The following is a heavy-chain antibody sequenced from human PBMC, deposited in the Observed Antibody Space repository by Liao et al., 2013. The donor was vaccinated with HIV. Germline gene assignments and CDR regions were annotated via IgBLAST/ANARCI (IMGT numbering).Heavy chain of an antibody. V-gene: IGHV4-30-4*08. D-gene: IGHD5-18*01. CDR3: AGVSGYSYGYYGY. CDR2: IYHSGST. CDR1: GVSISSGDYY. J-gene: IGHJ4*02. Sequence: QVQLQESGPGLVKPSQTLSLTCTVSGVSISSGDYYWSWIRQPPGKGLEWIGYIYHSGSTNYNPSLKSRVTMSVDTSKNQFSLKLSSVTAADTAVYYCAGVSGYSYGYYGYWGQGTLVTVSS.